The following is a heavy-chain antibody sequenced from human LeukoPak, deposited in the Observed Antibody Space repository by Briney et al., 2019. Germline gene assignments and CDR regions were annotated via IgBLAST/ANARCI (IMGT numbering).Heavy chain of an antibody. CDR2: INSDGSST. J-gene: IGHJ3*02. CDR1: GFTFSSYW. V-gene: IGHV3-74*01. CDR3: AREGTVDAFDI. Sequence: GGSLRLSCAASGFTFSSYWMHWVRQAPGKGLVWVSRINSDGSSTSYADSVKGRFTISRDNAKNTLYLQMNSLRAEDTAVYYCAREGTVDAFDIWGQGTMVTVSS. D-gene: IGHD3-10*01.